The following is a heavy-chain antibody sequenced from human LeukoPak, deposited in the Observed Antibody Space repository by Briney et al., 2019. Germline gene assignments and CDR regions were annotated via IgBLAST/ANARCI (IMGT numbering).Heavy chain of an antibody. CDR1: GGSFSGYY. D-gene: IGHD3-10*01. V-gene: IGHV4-34*01. Sequence: SETLSHTCAVYGGSFSGYYWSWIRQPPGKGLEWIGEINHSGSTNYNPSLKSRVTISVDTSKNQFSLKLSSVTAADTAVYYCAREVWYYGSGSYSAWFDPWGQGTLVTVSS. CDR2: INHSGST. J-gene: IGHJ5*02. CDR3: AREVWYYGSGSYSAWFDP.